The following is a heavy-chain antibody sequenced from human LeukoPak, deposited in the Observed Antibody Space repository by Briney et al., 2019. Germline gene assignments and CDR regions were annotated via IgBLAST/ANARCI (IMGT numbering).Heavy chain of an antibody. CDR1: GFSFGSYW. CDR3: AKDWAWGWFDP. Sequence: GGSLRLSCAASGFSFGSYWMHWVRQAPGKGLLWVSRINTDGSATYYADSVKGRFTISRDNAKNTVYLQMNSLRAEDTAVYYCAKDWAWGWFDPWGQGTLVTVSS. V-gene: IGHV3-74*01. J-gene: IGHJ5*02. CDR2: INTDGSAT. D-gene: IGHD3-16*01.